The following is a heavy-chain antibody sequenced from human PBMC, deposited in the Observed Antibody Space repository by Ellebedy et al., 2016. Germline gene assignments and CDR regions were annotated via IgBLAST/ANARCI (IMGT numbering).Heavy chain of an antibody. Sequence: SETLSLTXTVSGGSISSSSYYWGWIRQPPGKGLEWIGSIYYSGSTYYNPSLKSRVTISVDTSKNQFSLKLSSVTAADTAVYYCARERLNYHAFDYWGQGTLVTVSS. CDR3: ARERLNYHAFDY. CDR1: GGSISSSSYY. J-gene: IGHJ4*02. V-gene: IGHV4-39*07. D-gene: IGHD5-24*01. CDR2: IYYSGST.